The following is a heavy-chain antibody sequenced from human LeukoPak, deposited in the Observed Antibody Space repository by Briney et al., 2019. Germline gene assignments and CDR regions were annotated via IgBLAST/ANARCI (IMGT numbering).Heavy chain of an antibody. CDR1: GYTFTGYY. CDR3: ARDWGSGSYLPYLDY. CDR2: VNPNSGGT. J-gene: IGHJ4*02. V-gene: IGHV1-2*02. D-gene: IGHD1-26*01. Sequence: AAVKVSCKASGYTFTGYYMHWVRQAPGQGLEWMGWVNPNSGGTNYAQKFQGRVTMTRDTSISTAYMELSRLRSDDTAVYYCARDWGSGSYLPYLDYWGQGTLVTVSS.